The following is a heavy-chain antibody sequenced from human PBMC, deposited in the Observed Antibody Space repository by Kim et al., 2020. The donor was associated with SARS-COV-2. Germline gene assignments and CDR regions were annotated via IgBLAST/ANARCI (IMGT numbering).Heavy chain of an antibody. V-gene: IGHV3-23*01. CDR3: AKGEALRGVIQVYFDY. CDR2: ISASGAYT. D-gene: IGHD3-10*01. Sequence: GGSLRLSCAASGLTFSDYVMAWVRQAPGRGLEWVSAISASGAYTYYAGSVKGRFTVSRDNSKNTLFLQMNSLRAEDTAVYYCAKGEALRGVIQVYFDYWGQGTLVTVSS. J-gene: IGHJ4*02. CDR1: GLTFSDYV.